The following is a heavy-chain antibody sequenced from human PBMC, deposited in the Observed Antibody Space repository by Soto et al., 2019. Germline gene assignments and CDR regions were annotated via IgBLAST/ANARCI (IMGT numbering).Heavy chain of an antibody. J-gene: IGHJ4*02. V-gene: IGHV3-21*02. CDR2: ISSSGAYT. Sequence: EVKLVESGGGLVKPGGSLRLSCEASGFTFSTYSVSWVRQDPGARLEWVSSISSSGAYTHYADSVKGRFTISRDDVKNTLYLQMNSLRAEDTAVYYCARVGDYGDLSNYWGQGALVTVSA. CDR1: GFTFSTYS. D-gene: IGHD4-17*01. CDR3: ARVGDYGDLSNY.